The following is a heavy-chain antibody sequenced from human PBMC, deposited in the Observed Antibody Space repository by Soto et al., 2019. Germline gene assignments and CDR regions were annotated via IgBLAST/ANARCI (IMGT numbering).Heavy chain of an antibody. J-gene: IGHJ4*01. CDR3: ARDLLRENLQTNCLDF. D-gene: IGHD2-15*01. CDR1: GYTFSSFG. Sequence: ASVKVSCKTTGYTFSSFGVSWVRQAPGHGLEWVGWISSYNDDKKYAQKFQGRVTITKDTSTNTAYMELRSLTSDDTGVYYCARDLLRENLQTNCLDFWGDGTPVTVSS. CDR2: ISSYNDDK. V-gene: IGHV1-18*01.